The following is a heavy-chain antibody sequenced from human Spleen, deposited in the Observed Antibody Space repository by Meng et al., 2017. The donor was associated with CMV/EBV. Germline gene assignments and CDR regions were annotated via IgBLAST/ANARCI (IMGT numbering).Heavy chain of an antibody. CDR3: ARGGNGSYRDFDY. CDR1: GGSFSGYY. D-gene: IGHD1-26*01. V-gene: IGHV4-34*01. J-gene: IGHJ4*02. Sequence: CAVYGGSFSGYYWSWIRQPPGKGLEWIGEINHSGSTNYNPSLKSRVTISVDTSNNQFSLKLSSVTAADTAVYYCARGGNGSYRDFDYWGQGTLVTVSS. CDR2: INHSGST.